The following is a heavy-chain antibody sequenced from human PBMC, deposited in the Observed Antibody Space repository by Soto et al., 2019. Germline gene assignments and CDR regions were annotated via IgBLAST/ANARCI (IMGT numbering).Heavy chain of an antibody. CDR2: IYYSGST. V-gene: IGHV4-59*01. Sequence: QVQLQESGPGLVKPSETLSLTCTVSGGSISSYYWSWIRHPPGKGLEWIGYIYYSGSTNYNPSLMSRVTISVHTSKNQFSLQLSSVTAADTAVYYCARRYGTVFDYWGRGTLVTVSS. J-gene: IGHJ4*02. CDR3: ARRYGTVFDY. D-gene: IGHD6-13*01. CDR1: GGSISSYY.